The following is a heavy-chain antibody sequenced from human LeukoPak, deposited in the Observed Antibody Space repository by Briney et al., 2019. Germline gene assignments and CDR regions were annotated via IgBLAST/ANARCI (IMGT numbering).Heavy chain of an antibody. D-gene: IGHD3-22*01. Sequence: PSETLSLTCTVSGGSISSYYWSWIRQPPGKGLEWIGYIYYSGSTNYNPSLKSRVTISVDTSRNQFSLKLSSVTAADTAVYYCAGLPYYYDSSGYLNKGTNYYYYGMDVWGQGTTVTVSS. CDR3: AGLPYYYDSSGYLNKGTNYYYYGMDV. CDR2: IYYSGST. J-gene: IGHJ6*02. V-gene: IGHV4-59*01. CDR1: GGSISSYY.